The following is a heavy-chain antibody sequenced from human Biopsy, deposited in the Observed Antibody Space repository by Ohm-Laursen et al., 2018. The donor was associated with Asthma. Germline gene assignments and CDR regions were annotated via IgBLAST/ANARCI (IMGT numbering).Heavy chain of an antibody. CDR1: GDSINSYY. Sequence: GTLSLTCPVSGDSINSYYWTWTRQPPGKGLEWIGYIYYTGTTNSNPSLKSRVTMSVDTSKNQFSLEVRSVTAADTAVYYCARGYYGDFQDWGQGNLVIVSS. V-gene: IGHV4-59*01. CDR2: IYYTGTT. D-gene: IGHD3-3*01. J-gene: IGHJ1*01. CDR3: ARGYYGDFQD.